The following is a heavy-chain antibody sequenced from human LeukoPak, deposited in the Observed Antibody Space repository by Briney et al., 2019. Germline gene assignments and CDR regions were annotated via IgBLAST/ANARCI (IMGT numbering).Heavy chain of an antibody. Sequence: ASVKVSCKVSGYTLTELSMHWVRQAPGKGLEWMGGFDPEDGETIYAQKFQGRVTMTEDTSTDTAYMELSSLRSEDTAVYYRATGAVSLSPPYYYYYYMDVWGKGTTVTVSS. V-gene: IGHV1-24*01. J-gene: IGHJ6*03. CDR2: FDPEDGET. CDR3: ATGAVSLSPPYYYYYYMDV. CDR1: GYTLTELS. D-gene: IGHD3-16*02.